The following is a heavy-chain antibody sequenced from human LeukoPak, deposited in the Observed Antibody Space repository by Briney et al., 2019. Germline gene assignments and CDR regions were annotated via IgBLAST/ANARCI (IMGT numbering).Heavy chain of an antibody. CDR2: INTNTGNP. D-gene: IGHD6-13*01. V-gene: IGHV7-4-1*02. J-gene: IGHJ4*02. CDR1: GYTFTGYY. Sequence: ASVKVSCKASGYTFTGYYMHWVRQAPGQGLEWMGWINTNTGNPTYAQGFTERFVFSLDTSVSTAYLQISSLKAEDTAVYYCAKEGQYSSSWYLGYWGQGTLVIVSS. CDR3: AKEGQYSSSWYLGY.